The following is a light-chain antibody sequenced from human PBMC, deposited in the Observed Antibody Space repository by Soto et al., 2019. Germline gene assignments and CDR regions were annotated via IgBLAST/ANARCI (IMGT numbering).Light chain of an antibody. J-gene: IGLJ1*01. CDR1: SCNIGGSY. Sequence: QSVLTQPPGASGTPGQMVTVSWSSGSCNIGGSYVSWYQQLPGTAPKPLIYSNNQRPSGVPDRSSGSKSGTSASLAISGLRSEDEADYYCAAWDDSLSGYGFGTGTKVTVL. CDR3: AAWDDSLSGYG. CDR2: SNN. V-gene: IGLV1-47*02.